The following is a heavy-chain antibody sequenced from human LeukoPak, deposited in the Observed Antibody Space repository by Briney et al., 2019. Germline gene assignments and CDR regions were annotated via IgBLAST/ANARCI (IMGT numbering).Heavy chain of an antibody. V-gene: IGHV1-2*02. CDR3: ARDWEYCSGGSCYSKDAFDI. J-gene: IGHJ3*02. Sequence: ASVKVSCKASGYTFTGYYMHWVRQAPGQGLEWMGWINPNSGGTNYAQKFQGRVTMTRDTSISTAYMELSRLRSDDTAAYYCARDWEYCSGGSCYSKDAFDIWGQGTMVTVSS. CDR2: INPNSGGT. CDR1: GYTFTGYY. D-gene: IGHD2-15*01.